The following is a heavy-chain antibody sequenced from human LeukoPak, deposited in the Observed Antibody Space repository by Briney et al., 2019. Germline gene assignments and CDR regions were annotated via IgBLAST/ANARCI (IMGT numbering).Heavy chain of an antibody. CDR1: GGSFSGYY. CDR2: INHSGST. J-gene: IGHJ4*02. V-gene: IGHV4-34*01. D-gene: IGHD3-9*01. CDR3: ARGPARQLRYFDWFSGGGYYFDY. Sequence: TSSETLSLTCAVYGGSFSGYYWSWIRQPPGKGLEWIGEINHSGSTNYNPSLKSRVTISVDTSKNQSSLKLSSVTAADTAVYYCARGPARQLRYFDWFSGGGYYFDYWGQGTLVTVSS.